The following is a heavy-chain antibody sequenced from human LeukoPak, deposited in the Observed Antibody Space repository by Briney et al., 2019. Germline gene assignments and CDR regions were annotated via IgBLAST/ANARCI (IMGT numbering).Heavy chain of an antibody. Sequence: GGSLRLSCAASGFTFSSYGMHWVRQAPGKGLEWVAVIWYDGSNKYYADSVKGRFTISRDNSKNTLYLQMNSLRAEDTAVYYCARDGSHYYDSSGYYDYYGMDVWGQGTTVTVSS. D-gene: IGHD3-22*01. V-gene: IGHV3-33*01. CDR3: ARDGSHYYDSSGYYDYYGMDV. CDR1: GFTFSSYG. J-gene: IGHJ6*02. CDR2: IWYDGSNK.